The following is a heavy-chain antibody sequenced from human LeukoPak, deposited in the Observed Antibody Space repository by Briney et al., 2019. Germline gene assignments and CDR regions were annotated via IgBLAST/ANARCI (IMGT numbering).Heavy chain of an antibody. CDR2: ISSDGGST. CDR1: RFSLNTYW. J-gene: IGHJ4*02. V-gene: IGHV3-74*01. CDR3: VRGRYYLDY. Sequence: GGSLRLSCAASRFSLNTYWMHWVRQAPGMGLVWVSRISSDGGSTDYADSVKGRFTISRDNAKNMLYLQMNTLRAEDTAIYYCVRGRYYLDYWGQGTLVTVSS. D-gene: IGHD5-24*01.